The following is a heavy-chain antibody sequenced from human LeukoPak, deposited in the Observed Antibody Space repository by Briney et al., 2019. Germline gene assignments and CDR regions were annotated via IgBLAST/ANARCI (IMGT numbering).Heavy chain of an antibody. CDR2: ISYDGSNK. CDR3: ARGPNCSGGSCYRVDY. Sequence: PGRSLRLSCAASGFTFSSYAMHWVRQAPGKGLEWVAVISYDGSNKYYADSVKGRFTISRDNSKNTLYLQMNSLRAEDTAVYYCARGPNCSGGSCYRVDYWGQGTLVTVSS. J-gene: IGHJ4*02. CDR1: GFTFSSYA. D-gene: IGHD2-15*01. V-gene: IGHV3-30-3*01.